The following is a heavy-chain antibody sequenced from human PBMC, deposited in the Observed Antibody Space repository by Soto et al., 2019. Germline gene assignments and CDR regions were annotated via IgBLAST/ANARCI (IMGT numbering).Heavy chain of an antibody. CDR1: GYTFTSYG. CDR3: ATDDRYSSSWARFDY. CDR2: ISAYNGNT. Sequence: QVQLVQSGAEVKKPGASVKVSCKASGYTFTSYGISWVRQAPGQGLEWMGWISAYNGNTNYAQKLQGRVTMTTDTSTRTAYMELRSLRSDDTAVYYCATDDRYSSSWARFDYWGQGTLVTVSS. J-gene: IGHJ4*02. V-gene: IGHV1-18*01. D-gene: IGHD6-13*01.